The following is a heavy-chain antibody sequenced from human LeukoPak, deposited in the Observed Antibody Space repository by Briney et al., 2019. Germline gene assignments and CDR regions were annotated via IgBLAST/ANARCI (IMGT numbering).Heavy chain of an antibody. J-gene: IGHJ5*02. CDR3: ARDRGDIAAAWNWFDP. CDR2: INSDGSST. CDR1: GFTFSSYW. D-gene: IGHD6-13*01. Sequence: PGGSLRLCCSASGFTFSSYWMHWVRQAPGKGLGWVSRINSDGSSTSYADSVKGRFTISRDNAKNTLYLQMNSLRAEDTAVYYCARDRGDIAAAWNWFDPWGQGTLVTVSS. V-gene: IGHV3-74*01.